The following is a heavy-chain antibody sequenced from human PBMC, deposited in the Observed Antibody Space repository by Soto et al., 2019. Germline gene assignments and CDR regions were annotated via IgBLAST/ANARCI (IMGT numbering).Heavy chain of an antibody. CDR1: GGSISSGGYY. CDR2: IYYSGST. CDR3: ARRSITMVRGIN. D-gene: IGHD3-10*01. Sequence: QVQLQESGPGLVKPSQTLSLTCTVSGGSISSGGYYWSWIRQHPGKGLEWIGYIYYSGSTYYNPSLKSRXXIXVVXSKNQFSLKLSSVTAADTAVYYCARRSITMVRGINWGQGTLVTVSS. J-gene: IGHJ4*02. V-gene: IGHV4-31*03.